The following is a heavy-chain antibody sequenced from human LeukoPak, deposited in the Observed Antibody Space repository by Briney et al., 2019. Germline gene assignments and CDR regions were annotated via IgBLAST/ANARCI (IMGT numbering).Heavy chain of an antibody. J-gene: IGHJ4*02. CDR3: ARDRAWNYFDY. CDR1: GYTFSRHG. Sequence: GGSLRLSYAPSGYTFSRHGMHWVRQAPGKGLEWVAIISNDGSRKYYAHSVEGRFTISRDNSKNTLYLQMDSLRAEDTAVYYCARDRAWNYFDYWGQGTLVTVSS. CDR2: ISNDGSRK. V-gene: IGHV3-30*03. D-gene: IGHD3-3*01.